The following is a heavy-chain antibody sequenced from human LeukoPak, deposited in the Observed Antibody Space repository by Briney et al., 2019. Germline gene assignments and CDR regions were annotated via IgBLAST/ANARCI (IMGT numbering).Heavy chain of an antibody. CDR1: EFTFSSYS. CDR2: ITNSGNSK. D-gene: IGHD4-17*01. J-gene: IGHJ4*02. V-gene: IGHV3-48*01. CDR3: ARDDYGALDY. Sequence: GGSLRLSCAASEFTFSSYSMNWVRQAPGKGLEWVSYITNSGNSKSYADSVKGRFTISRDNTKNSLYLQMNGLRAEDTAVYYCARDDYGALDYWGQGTLVTVSS.